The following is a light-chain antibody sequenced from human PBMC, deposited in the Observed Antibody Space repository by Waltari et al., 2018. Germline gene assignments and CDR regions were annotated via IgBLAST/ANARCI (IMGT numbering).Light chain of an antibody. CDR1: QSIGRS. J-gene: IGKJ1*01. Sequence: EIMLTQSPGTLSLSPGERATLSCRTSQSIGRSLAWYQQKPGQAPRLLIYGASSRATDIPDRFSGSGSGTDFSLTINRLEPEDSALYYCQHYVCIPVTFGQGTKVEIK. V-gene: IGKV3-20*01. CDR2: GAS. CDR3: QHYVCIPVT.